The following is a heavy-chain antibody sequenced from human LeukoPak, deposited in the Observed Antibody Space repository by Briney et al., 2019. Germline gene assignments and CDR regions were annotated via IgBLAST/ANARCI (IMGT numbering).Heavy chain of an antibody. D-gene: IGHD3-22*01. Sequence: ASVKVSCKASGYTFTSYGISWVRQAPGQGLEWMGWISAYNGNTNYAQKLQGRVTMTTDTSTSTAYMELRSLRSDDTAVYYCARDLTAGFYYDSPFDPWGQGTLVTVSS. CDR1: GYTFTSYG. J-gene: IGHJ5*02. CDR2: ISAYNGNT. CDR3: ARDLTAGFYYDSPFDP. V-gene: IGHV1-18*01.